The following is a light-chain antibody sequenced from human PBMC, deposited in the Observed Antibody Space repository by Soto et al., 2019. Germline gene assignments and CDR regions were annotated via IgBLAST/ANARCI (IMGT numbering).Light chain of an antibody. CDR2: DND. CDR3: GTWDSSLSAVV. Sequence: QSVLTQPPSVSADPGQKVTISCSGSSSNIGSNFGSWYQQLPGTAPKLLIYDNDKRPSGIPDRFSGSKSGTSATLGITGLQTGDEADYYCGTWDSSLSAVVFGGGTKVTVL. J-gene: IGLJ2*01. CDR1: SSNIGSNF. V-gene: IGLV1-51*01.